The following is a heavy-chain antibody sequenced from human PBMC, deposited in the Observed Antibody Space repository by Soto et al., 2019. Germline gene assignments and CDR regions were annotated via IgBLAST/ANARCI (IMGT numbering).Heavy chain of an antibody. CDR2: ITTDKGKT. Sequence: QVQLGQSGPEVKKPGASVKVSCKTSGYTFTSYGISWVRQAPGQGLEWMGWITTDKGKTTYAQKFQGRVTMTTDTYTSTAYMEMRSLRSDDTAVYYCATRSPAFDYWGQRTLVTVSS. CDR3: ATRSPAFDY. J-gene: IGHJ4*02. CDR1: GYTFTSYG. V-gene: IGHV1-18*01.